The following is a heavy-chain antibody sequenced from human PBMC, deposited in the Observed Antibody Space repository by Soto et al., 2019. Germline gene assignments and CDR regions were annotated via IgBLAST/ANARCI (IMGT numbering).Heavy chain of an antibody. D-gene: IGHD3-22*01. CDR1: GGTFSSYA. J-gene: IGHJ4*02. CDR2: IITIFGTA. V-gene: IGHV1-69*12. Sequence: QVQLVQSGAEVKKPGSSVKVSCKASGGTFSSYAISWVRQAPGQGLEWIVGIITIFGTANYAQKFQGRVTITADESTSTAYMELSSLRSEDTAVYYCARYGPRLSVVSHFHFDYWGQGTLVTVSS. CDR3: ARYGPRLSVVSHFHFDY.